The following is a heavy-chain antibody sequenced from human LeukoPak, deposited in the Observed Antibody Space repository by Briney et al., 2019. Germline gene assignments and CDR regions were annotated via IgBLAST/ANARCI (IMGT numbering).Heavy chain of an antibody. V-gene: IGHV1-24*01. CDR3: ATAQYYYDSSGYYYFDY. CDR2: FDPEDGET. CDR1: GYTLTELS. D-gene: IGHD3-22*01. J-gene: IGHJ4*02. Sequence: GASVKVSCKVSGYTLTELSMHWVRQAPGKGLEWMGGFDPEDGETIYAQKFQGRVTMTEDTSTDTAYMELGSLRSEDTAVYYCATAQYYYDSSGYYYFDYWGQGTLVTVSS.